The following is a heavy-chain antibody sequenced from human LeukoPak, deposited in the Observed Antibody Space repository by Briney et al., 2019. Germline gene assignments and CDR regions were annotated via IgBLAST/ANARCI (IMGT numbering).Heavy chain of an antibody. CDR1: GYIFTSYA. CDR3: ARDSRRFPSGSGTLSYFDY. V-gene: IGHV1-3*01. D-gene: IGHD3-10*01. J-gene: IGHJ4*02. CDR2: INAGNGNT. Sequence: ASVKVSCKASGYIFTSYAMHWVRQAPGQRLEWMGWINAGNGNTKYSQKFQGRVTITRDTSASTAYMELSSLRSEDTAVYYCARDSRRFPSGSGTLSYFDYWGQGTLVTVSS.